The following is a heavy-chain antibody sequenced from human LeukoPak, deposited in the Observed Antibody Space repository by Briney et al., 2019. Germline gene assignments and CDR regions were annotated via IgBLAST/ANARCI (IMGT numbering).Heavy chain of an antibody. CDR2: INPNSGGT. CDR3: ARGPGGVSRSRYYYYMDV. Sequence: ASVKVSCKASGYTFTGYYMHWVRQAPGQGLEWMGWINPNSGGTNYAQKFQGRVTMTRDTSISTAYMELSRLRSDDTAVCYCARGPGGVSRSRYYYYMDVWGKGTTVTISS. V-gene: IGHV1-2*02. J-gene: IGHJ6*03. CDR1: GYTFTGYY. D-gene: IGHD3-16*01.